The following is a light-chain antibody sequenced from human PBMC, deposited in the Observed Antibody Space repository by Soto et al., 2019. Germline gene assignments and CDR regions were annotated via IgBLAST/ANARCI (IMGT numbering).Light chain of an antibody. V-gene: IGKV1-5*03. J-gene: IGKJ1*01. CDR3: QYYNNYCWT. Sequence: DIQLTQSPSTLSASVGDRVTITCRASQSISSWLAWYQQKPGKAPKFLIYKTSNLESGVPSRFSGSGSGTEFTLPISSLQPDDFATYSCQYYNNYCWTFGQGTKVEIK. CDR2: KTS. CDR1: QSISSW.